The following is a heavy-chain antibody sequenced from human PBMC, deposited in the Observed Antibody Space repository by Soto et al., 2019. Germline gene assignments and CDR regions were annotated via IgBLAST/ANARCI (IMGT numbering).Heavy chain of an antibody. J-gene: IGHJ5*02. D-gene: IGHD3-16*01. V-gene: IGHV3-11*01. CDR1: GIVFSDY. CDR3: ARLPFPWGWFDP. Sequence: PGGSLRLSCAASGIVFSDYMSWVRQAPGKGLEWLSYISGSGRTIYSADSVKGRFTISRDNATNSLYLQMNNVRTEDTAVYYCARLPFPWGWFDPWGQGTLVTVSS. CDR2: ISGSGRTI.